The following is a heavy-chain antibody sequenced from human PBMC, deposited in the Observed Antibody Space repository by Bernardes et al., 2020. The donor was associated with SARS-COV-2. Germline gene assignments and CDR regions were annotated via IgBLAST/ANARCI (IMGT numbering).Heavy chain of an antibody. CDR3: ARVVVVVPAATTFFDP. D-gene: IGHD2-2*01. V-gene: IGHV4-59*01. Sequence: SETLSLTCTVSGGSISSYYWSWIRQPPGKGLEWIGYIYYSGSTNYNPSLKSRVTISVDTSKNQFSLKLSSVTAADTAVYYCARVVVVVPAATTFFDPWGQGTLVTVSS. CDR2: IYYSGST. J-gene: IGHJ5*02. CDR1: GGSISSYY.